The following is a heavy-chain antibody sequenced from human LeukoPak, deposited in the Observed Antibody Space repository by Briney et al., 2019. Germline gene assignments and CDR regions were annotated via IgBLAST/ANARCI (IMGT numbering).Heavy chain of an antibody. V-gene: IGHV3-23*01. J-gene: IGHJ4*02. CDR3: AKEEDTIFGVVISYYFDY. D-gene: IGHD3-3*01. CDR2: ISGSGGST. Sequence: GGSLRLSCAASGFTFSSYAMSWVRQAPGKGLEWVSAISGSGGSTYYADSVKGRFTISRDNSKNTLYLQMNSLRAEDTAVYYCAKEEDTIFGVVISYYFDYWGQGTLVTVSS. CDR1: GFTFSSYA.